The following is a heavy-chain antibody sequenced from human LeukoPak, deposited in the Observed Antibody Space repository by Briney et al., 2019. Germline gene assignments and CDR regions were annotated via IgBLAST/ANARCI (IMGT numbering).Heavy chain of an antibody. D-gene: IGHD6-25*01. V-gene: IGHV1-69*13. CDR2: IIPIFGTA. CDR3: ARSSRGHFHYYDYGMDV. J-gene: IGHJ6*02. CDR1: GGTFSSYA. Sequence: SVKVSCKASGGTFSSYAISWVRQAPGQGLEWMGGIIPIFGTANYAQKFQGRVTITADESTSTAYMELSSLRSEDTAVYYCARSSRGHFHYYDYGMDVWGQGTTVTVSS.